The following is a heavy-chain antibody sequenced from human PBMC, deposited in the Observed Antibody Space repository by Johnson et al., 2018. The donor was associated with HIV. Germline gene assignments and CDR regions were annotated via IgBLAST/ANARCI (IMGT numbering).Heavy chain of an antibody. CDR1: GFTFRDYY. J-gene: IGHJ3*02. D-gene: IGHD2-15*01. CDR3: ARSKDCSGGSCPDGFDI. Sequence: QVQLVESGGGLVKPGGSLRLSCAASGFTFRDYYMSWIRQAPGKGLESISYISSSGRTIYYADSVKGRFTMSRDNAKKSLYLQMNSLRAEDTAVYYCARSKDCSGGSCPDGFDIWGQGTMVIVS. V-gene: IGHV3-11*04. CDR2: ISSSGRTI.